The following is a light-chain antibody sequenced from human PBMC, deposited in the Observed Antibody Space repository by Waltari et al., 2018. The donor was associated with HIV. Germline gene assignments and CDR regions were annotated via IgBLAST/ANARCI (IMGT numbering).Light chain of an antibody. CDR3: QVWDSSSDHVV. Sequence: SYVLTQPPSVSVAPGQTARITCGGNKIGSKSVHWYQQKTGQAPVLVVYDDSDRPSGIPERFSGSNSGTTATLTISRVEAGDEADYYCQVWDSSSDHVVFGGGTKLTVL. J-gene: IGLJ2*01. CDR2: DDS. V-gene: IGLV3-21*02. CDR1: KIGSKS.